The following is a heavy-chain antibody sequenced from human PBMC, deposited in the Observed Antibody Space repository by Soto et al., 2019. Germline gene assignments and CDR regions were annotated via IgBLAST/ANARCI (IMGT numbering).Heavy chain of an antibody. CDR2: IDNAGTDA. V-gene: IGHV3-74*01. J-gene: IGHJ6*04. CDR1: GFTLSGRS. Sequence: EVQLVESGGGLVQPGGSLRLSCAASGFTLSGRSMHWVRQAPGKGLVWVSGIDNAGTDATYADSVKGRFTSSRDNAKNMLYLQMDMLRVEDTAVYYCARGWFGPDVWGKGTTVPVSS. CDR3: ARGWFGPDV. D-gene: IGHD3-10*01.